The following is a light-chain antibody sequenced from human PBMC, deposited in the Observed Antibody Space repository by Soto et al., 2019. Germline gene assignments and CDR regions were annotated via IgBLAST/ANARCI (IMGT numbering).Light chain of an antibody. Sequence: QSVLTQSSSASASLGSSVKLTCTLSSGLRTYIIAWHQQQPGKAPRYLMKLEGSGIYNKGNGVPDRFSGSSSGADHYLTISNLQFEDEADYYCETWDSNIVVFGGGTKLTVL. CDR3: ETWDSNIVV. CDR2: LEGSGIY. CDR1: SGLRTYI. J-gene: IGLJ2*01. V-gene: IGLV4-60*02.